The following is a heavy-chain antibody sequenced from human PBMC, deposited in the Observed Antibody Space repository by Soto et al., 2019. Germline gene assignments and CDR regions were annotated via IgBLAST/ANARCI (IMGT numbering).Heavy chain of an antibody. Sequence: QVQLVESGGDVVQPGRSLRLSCAASGFSFSSYSMHWVRQAPGKGLEWVAGIAYDGTGETYAGSVKGRFTISRDNFKNTLSLQMNSLRTEDSAVYYCAKVHCITTTCGWGDASEAWGQGTMLTVS. CDR2: IAYDGTGE. CDR1: GFSFSSYS. J-gene: IGHJ3*01. V-gene: IGHV3-30*18. D-gene: IGHD6-19*01. CDR3: AKVHCITTTCGWGDASEA.